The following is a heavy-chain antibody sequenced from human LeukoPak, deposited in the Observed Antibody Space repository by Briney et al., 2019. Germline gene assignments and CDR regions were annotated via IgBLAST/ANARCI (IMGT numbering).Heavy chain of an antibody. CDR3: ARQRADYFYYSVDV. D-gene: IGHD3-9*01. CDR2: IYYSETT. J-gene: IGHJ6*03. CDR1: GGSIGTTNYY. V-gene: IGHV4-39*01. Sequence: SETLSLTCTVSGGSIGTTNYYWGWLRQPPGKGLEWIGSIYYSETTYDNPSLESRVTISIETSKNQFSLKLISVTAADTAVYYCARQRADYFYYSVDVWGKGTTVTVS.